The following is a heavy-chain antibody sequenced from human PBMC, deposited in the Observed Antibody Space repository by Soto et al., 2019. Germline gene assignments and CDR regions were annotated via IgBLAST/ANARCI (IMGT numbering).Heavy chain of an antibody. D-gene: IGHD3-22*01. V-gene: IGHV1-69*13. CDR1: GGTFSSYA. CDR2: IIPIFGTA. Sequence: ASVKVSCKASGGTFSSYAISWVRQAPGQGLEWMGGIIPIFGTANYAQKFQGRVTITADESTSTAYMELSSLRSEDTAVYYCARGLPDSSGDSYWGQGTLVTVSS. CDR3: ARGLPDSSGDSY. J-gene: IGHJ4*02.